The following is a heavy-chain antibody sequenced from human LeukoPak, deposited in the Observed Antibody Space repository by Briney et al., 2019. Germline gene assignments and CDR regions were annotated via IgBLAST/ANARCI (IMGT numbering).Heavy chain of an antibody. Sequence: ASVKVSCKASGYTFTSYYMHWVRQAPGQGLEWMGIINPSGGSTSYAQKFQGRVTMTTDTSTSTAYMELRSLRSDDTAVYYGAAHSSGYYYYFDYWGQGTLVTVSS. D-gene: IGHD3-22*01. CDR1: GYTFTSYY. V-gene: IGHV1-46*01. CDR2: INPSGGST. J-gene: IGHJ4*02. CDR3: AAHSSGYYYYFDY.